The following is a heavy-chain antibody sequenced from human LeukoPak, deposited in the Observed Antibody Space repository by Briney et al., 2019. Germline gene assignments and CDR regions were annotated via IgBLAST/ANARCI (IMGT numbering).Heavy chain of an antibody. CDR1: GYTFTGYY. J-gene: IGHJ4*02. CDR2: INPNSGGT. V-gene: IGHV1-2*02. Sequence: ASVKVSCKASGYTFTGYYMHWVRQAPGQGLEWMGWINPNSGGTNYAQKFQGRVTMTRDTSISTAYMELSRLRSDDTAVYYCARDPPVYYYDSSGYTDGDYWGQGTLVIVSS. CDR3: ARDPPVYYYDSSGYTDGDY. D-gene: IGHD3-22*01.